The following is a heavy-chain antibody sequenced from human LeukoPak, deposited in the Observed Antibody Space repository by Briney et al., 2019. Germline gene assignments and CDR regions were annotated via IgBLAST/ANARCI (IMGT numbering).Heavy chain of an antibody. D-gene: IGHD2/OR15-2a*01. V-gene: IGHV4-4*02. J-gene: IGHJ4*02. CDR3: ARARILSGFDY. CDR2: IYHSGST. CDR1: GGSINSSNW. Sequence: SETLSLTCAVSGGSINSSNWWSWVRQPPGKGLEWIGEIYHSGSTNYNPSLKSRVTISVDKSKNQFSLKLSSVTAADTAVYYCARARILSGFDYWGQGALVTVSS.